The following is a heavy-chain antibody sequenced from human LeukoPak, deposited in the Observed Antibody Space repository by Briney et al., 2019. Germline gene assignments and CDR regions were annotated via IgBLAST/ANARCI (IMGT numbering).Heavy chain of an antibody. J-gene: IGHJ3*02. D-gene: IGHD2-15*01. CDR2: ISDSGRTI. Sequence: GGSLRLSCAASGFTFSNYEMNWVRQAPGKGLEWVSYISDSGRTIYYADSVKGRFTISRDNAKNSLYLQMNSLRTEDTAVYYCARDGYCSGGSYSIHVFDIWGQGTMVTVSS. CDR3: ARDGYCSGGSYSIHVFDI. CDR1: GFTFSNYE. V-gene: IGHV3-48*03.